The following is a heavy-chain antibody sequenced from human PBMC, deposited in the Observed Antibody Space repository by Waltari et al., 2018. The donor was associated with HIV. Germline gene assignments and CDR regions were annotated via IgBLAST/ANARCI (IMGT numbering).Heavy chain of an antibody. CDR3: ASPLDNDQVSVVAYYYGMDV. V-gene: IGHV1-46*01. CDR2: ISPRGGST. CDR1: GYTFTRYY. J-gene: IGHJ6*02. Sequence: QVQLVQSGAEVKKPGASVKVSCKASGYTFTRYYIHWVRQAPGQGLEWMGIISPRGGSTNSAQNFQGRITMTRDTSTSTVYMERSSLRSEDTAVYCCASPLDNDQVSVVAYYYGMDVWGQGTTVTVSS. D-gene: IGHD2-15*01.